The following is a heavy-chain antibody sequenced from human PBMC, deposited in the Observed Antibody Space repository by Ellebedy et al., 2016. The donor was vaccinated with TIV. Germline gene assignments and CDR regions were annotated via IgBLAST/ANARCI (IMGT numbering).Heavy chain of an antibody. CDR3: SRNRDANGWYVDL. J-gene: IGHJ5*02. CDR2: IYSGGAS. Sequence: GESLKISCAASGFTVITDYMSWVRQAPGKGLEWVSTIYSGGASYHGDSVKGRFTVSRDSSKNTVYLQMNSLRVEGTALYFCSRNRDANGWYVDLWGQGTLVTVSS. D-gene: IGHD6-19*01. V-gene: IGHV3-66*01. CDR1: GFTVITDY.